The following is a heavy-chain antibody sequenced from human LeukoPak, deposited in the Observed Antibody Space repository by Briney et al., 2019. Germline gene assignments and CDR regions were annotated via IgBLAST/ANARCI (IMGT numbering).Heavy chain of an antibody. J-gene: IGHJ3*01. CDR1: GGSISSGGYY. CDR3: ARRWTVENTFDV. V-gene: IGHV4-31*03. Sequence: SQTLSLTCTVSGGSISSGGYYWSWIRQHPGKGLEWIGYIYYSGSTYYNPSLKSRVTISVDTSANHFYLRLTSVTAADTALYYCARRWTVENTFDVWGQGTMVTVSS. D-gene: IGHD3/OR15-3a*01. CDR2: IYYSGST.